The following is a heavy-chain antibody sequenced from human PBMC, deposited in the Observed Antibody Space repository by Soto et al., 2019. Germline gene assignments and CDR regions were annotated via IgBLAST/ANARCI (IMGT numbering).Heavy chain of an antibody. CDR3: ARETLVAAAATGLTYCFDF. CDR1: GFTFSSYW. Sequence: EVPLVESGGGLVQPAGSLRLSCAASGFTFSSYWLSWVRQTRGQALEWVASIKYDGSEKTYVDSVKGRVTISRVNGKNSLYLQMNSLRAEDSALYRCARETLVAAAATGLTYCFDFLGQGTLVNVSS. J-gene: IGHJ4*02. CDR2: IKYDGSEK. V-gene: IGHV3-7*01. D-gene: IGHD2-15*01.